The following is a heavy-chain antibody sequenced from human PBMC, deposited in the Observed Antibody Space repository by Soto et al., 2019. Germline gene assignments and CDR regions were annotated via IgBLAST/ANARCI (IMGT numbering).Heavy chain of an antibody. V-gene: IGHV3-23*01. CDR2: VSANGQGI. CDR1: GFTFSSSA. J-gene: IGHJ4*02. D-gene: IGHD3-10*01. Sequence: GGSLRLSCAAPGFTFSSSAISWVRQAPGKGLEWVSAVSANGQGIYYADSVRGRFTISRDNSKNTVFLHMDSLSAEDTAVYYCAKDRHYPRDYFHYWGQGTLVTVSS. CDR3: AKDRHYPRDYFHY.